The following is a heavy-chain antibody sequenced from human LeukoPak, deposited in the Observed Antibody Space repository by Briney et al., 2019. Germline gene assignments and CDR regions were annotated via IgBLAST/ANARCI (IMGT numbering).Heavy chain of an antibody. V-gene: IGHV3-48*03. CDR1: GFTFSSYE. Sequence: PGGSLRLSCAASGFTFSSYEMNWVRQAPGKGLEWVSYISSSGSIIYYADSVKGRFTISRDNAKNSLYLQMNSLRAEDTAVYYCARAMHWAQSMIVVVNQATRGYYFDYWGQGTLVTVSS. D-gene: IGHD3-22*01. J-gene: IGHJ4*02. CDR3: ARAMHWAQSMIVVVNQATRGYYFDY. CDR2: ISSSGSII.